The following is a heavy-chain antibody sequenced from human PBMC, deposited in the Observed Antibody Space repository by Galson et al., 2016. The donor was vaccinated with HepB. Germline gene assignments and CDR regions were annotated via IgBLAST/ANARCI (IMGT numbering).Heavy chain of an antibody. J-gene: IGHJ4*02. Sequence: SLRLSCAASGFTFSSNAMSWARQAPGKELEWVSSIHGGGNLPYYADSVKRRFTISRDNAKNTLYLQMNSLRAEDTAVYYCAKIHTESRGWIDYYFHCWGQGTLVTLSP. D-gene: IGHD6-19*01. CDR3: AKIHTESRGWIDYYFHC. CDR2: IHGGGNLP. CDR1: GFTFSSNA. V-gene: IGHV3-23*01.